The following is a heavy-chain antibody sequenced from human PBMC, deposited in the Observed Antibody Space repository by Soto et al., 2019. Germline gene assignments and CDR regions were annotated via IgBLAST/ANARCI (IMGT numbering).Heavy chain of an antibody. Sequence: SETLSLTCTVSGGSITSSYWSWIRRPPGKGLEWIAYIYDTGISGYTPSTSYNPSLKSRVAMLVDTSKSQFSLKLTSVTAADTAVYYCARKERKPAAIWNWGQGALVTVSS. CDR1: GGSITSSY. CDR2: IYDTGISGYTPST. CDR3: ARKERKPAAIWN. J-gene: IGHJ4*02. V-gene: IGHV4-59*01. D-gene: IGHD2-2*01.